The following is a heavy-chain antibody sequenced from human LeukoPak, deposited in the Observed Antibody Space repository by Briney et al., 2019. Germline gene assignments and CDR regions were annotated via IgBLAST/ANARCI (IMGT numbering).Heavy chain of an antibody. D-gene: IGHD5-18*01. CDR3: AKDQGYSYYYLDY. CDR2: INGNGAST. CDR1: GFTFNNHA. V-gene: IGHV3-23*01. Sequence: GGSLRLSCAGSGFTFNNHAMSWVRQAPGKRLEWVSGINGNGASTYYSDSVKGRFTISRDNSKNTLYLQMSSLRAEDTAIYYCAKDQGYSYYYLDYWGQGTLVTVSS. J-gene: IGHJ4*02.